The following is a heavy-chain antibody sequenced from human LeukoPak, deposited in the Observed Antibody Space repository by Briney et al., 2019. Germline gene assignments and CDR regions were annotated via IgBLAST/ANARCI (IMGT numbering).Heavy chain of an antibody. CDR2: IKKDGSEK. CDR1: GFTFSSYW. Sequence: GGSLRLSCAASGFTFSSYWMSWVRQAPGKGLEWVANIKKDGSEKNYVDSVKGRFTISRDNAKTSLYLQMSSLRAEDTAVYYCARSLWPEDYWGQGTLVTVSS. V-gene: IGHV3-7*01. J-gene: IGHJ4*02. D-gene: IGHD5-18*01. CDR3: ARSLWPEDY.